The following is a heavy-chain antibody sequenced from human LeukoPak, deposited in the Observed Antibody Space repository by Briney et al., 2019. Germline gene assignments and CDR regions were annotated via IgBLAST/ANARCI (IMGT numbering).Heavy chain of an antibody. CDR1: GYTFIGYY. J-gene: IGHJ5*02. CDR2: INPKSGGT. D-gene: IGHD6-13*01. Sequence: ASVKVSCKASGYTFIGYYINWVRQAPGQGLEWMGWINPKSGGTNYAQKLQGRVTMTTDTSTSTAYMELRSLRSDDTAVYYCARGYSSSSAGFDPWGQGTLVTVSS. CDR3: ARGYSSSSAGFDP. V-gene: IGHV1-2*02.